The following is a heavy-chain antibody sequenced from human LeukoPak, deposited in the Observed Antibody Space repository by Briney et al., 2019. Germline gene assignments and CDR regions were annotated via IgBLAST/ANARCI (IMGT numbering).Heavy chain of an antibody. V-gene: IGHV4-39*01. CDR2: IYYTGGT. CDR3: ATYCTNISCYAGDAFDI. Sequence: SETLSLTCTVSGGSISSASYYWGWIRQPPGKGLEWIGSIYYTGGTYYNPSLKSRVTVSVDTSKDQFSLKLSSVTAADTAVYYCATYCTNISCYAGDAFDIWGQGTMVTVSS. J-gene: IGHJ3*02. CDR1: GGSISSASYY. D-gene: IGHD2-2*01.